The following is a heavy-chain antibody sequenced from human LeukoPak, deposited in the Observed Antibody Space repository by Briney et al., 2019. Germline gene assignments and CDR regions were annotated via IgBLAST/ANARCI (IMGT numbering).Heavy chain of an antibody. V-gene: IGHV2-5*02. CDR1: GFSLTSSGVG. CDR2: IYWDNDK. CDR3: AHRRWHTTSSYYYYGMDV. J-gene: IGHJ6*02. D-gene: IGHD6-6*01. Sequence: QSGPTLVNPTQTLTLTCTFSGFSLTSSGVGVGWIRQPPGKALEWLALIYWDNDKRYSPSLKSRLTITKDTSKNQVVLTMTNLDPVDTATYYCAHRRWHTTSSYYYYGMDVWGQGTTVTVSS.